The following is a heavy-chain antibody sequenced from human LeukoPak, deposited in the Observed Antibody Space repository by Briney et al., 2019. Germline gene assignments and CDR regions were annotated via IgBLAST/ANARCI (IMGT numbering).Heavy chain of an antibody. J-gene: IGHJ6*02. CDR1: GYTFTSYG. Sequence: ASVKVSCKASGYTFTSYGISWVRQAPGQGLEWMGWISAYNGNTNYAQKLQGRVTMTTDTSTSTAYMELRSLRSDDTAVYYCARAYSQGYHDILTGYYPIGPRRIPALYYGMDVWGQGTTVTVSS. V-gene: IGHV1-18*01. CDR3: ARAYSQGYHDILTGYYPIGPRRIPALYYGMDV. D-gene: IGHD3-9*01. CDR2: ISAYNGNT.